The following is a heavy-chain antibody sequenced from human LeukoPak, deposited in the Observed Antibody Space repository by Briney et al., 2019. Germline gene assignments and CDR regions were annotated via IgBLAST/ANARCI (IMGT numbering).Heavy chain of an antibody. CDR1: GGSISNYY. CDR2: IYYSGST. V-gene: IGHV4-59*01. D-gene: IGHD6-13*01. CDR3: AREDAYNSRWYGWFDP. J-gene: IGHJ5*02. Sequence: TPSETLSLTCTVSGGSISNYYWSWIRQPPGKGLEWIGNIYYSGSTNYNPSLKSRVTISVDTSKNQFSLKLISVTAADTAVYYCAREDAYNSRWYGWFDPWGQGTLVTVSS.